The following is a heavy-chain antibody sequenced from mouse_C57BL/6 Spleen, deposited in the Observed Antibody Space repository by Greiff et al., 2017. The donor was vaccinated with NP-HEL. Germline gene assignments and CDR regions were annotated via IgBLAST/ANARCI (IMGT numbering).Heavy chain of an antibody. CDR1: GFTFSSYT. V-gene: IGHV5-9*01. CDR3: ARLGSTLFAY. D-gene: IGHD3-1*01. J-gene: IGHJ3*01. Sequence: EVQLQESGGGLVKPGGSLKLSCAASGFTFSSYTMSWVRQTPEKRLEWVATISGGGGNTYYPDSVKGRFTISRDNAKNTLYLQMSSLRSEDTALYYCARLGSTLFAYWGQGTLVTVSA. CDR2: ISGGGGNT.